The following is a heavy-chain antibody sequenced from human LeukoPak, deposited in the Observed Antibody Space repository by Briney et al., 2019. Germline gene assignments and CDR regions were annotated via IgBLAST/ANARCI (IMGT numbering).Heavy chain of an antibody. CDR3: AREPRDHYGEYDAFDI. J-gene: IGHJ3*02. CDR2: ISSSSSYI. Sequence: GGSPRLSCAASGFTFSSYDMSWVRQAPGRGLEWVSSISSSSSYIYYADSVKGRFTISRDNAKNSLYLQMNSLRAEDTAVYYCAREPRDHYGEYDAFDIWGQGTMVTVSS. CDR1: GFTFSSYD. V-gene: IGHV3-21*04. D-gene: IGHD1-14*01.